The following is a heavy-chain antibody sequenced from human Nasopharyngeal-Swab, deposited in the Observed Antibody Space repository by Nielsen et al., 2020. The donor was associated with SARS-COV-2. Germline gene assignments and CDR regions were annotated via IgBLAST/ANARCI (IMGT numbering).Heavy chain of an antibody. J-gene: IGHJ6*03. Sequence: WIRQPPGKGLQWIGSVYYTGSTYYNPSLKGRVTISVDTSQNQFSLKLRSATAADTAVYYCARSPHYYYYMDVWGTGTTVTVSS. CDR3: ARSPHYYYYMDV. V-gene: IGHV4-39*01. CDR2: VYYTGST.